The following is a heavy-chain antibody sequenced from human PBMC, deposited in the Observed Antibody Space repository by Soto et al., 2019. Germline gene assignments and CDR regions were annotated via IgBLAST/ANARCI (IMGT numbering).Heavy chain of an antibody. CDR3: ATTSLRGYSGYDFFDY. J-gene: IGHJ4*02. Sequence: GASVNVSCKVSGYTLTELSMHWVRQAPGKGLEWMGGFDPEDGETIYAQKFQGRVTMTEDTSTDTAYMELSSLRSEDTAVYYCATTSLRGYSGYDFFDYWGQGTLVTVSS. CDR1: GYTLTELS. CDR2: FDPEDGET. D-gene: IGHD5-12*01. V-gene: IGHV1-24*01.